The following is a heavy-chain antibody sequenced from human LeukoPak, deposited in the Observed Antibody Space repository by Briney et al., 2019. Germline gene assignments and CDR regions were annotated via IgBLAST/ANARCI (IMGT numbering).Heavy chain of an antibody. V-gene: IGHV4-61*01. D-gene: IGHD1-1*01. CDR2: NDRGGT. J-gene: IGHJ6*04. CDR3: ARDTYNWNDYYYYGMGV. Sequence: SETLSLTCAVSGGSVSTDSSYWNWIRQTPGKGLEWIGYNDRGGTNYNPSLKSRVTISIDTSKNQFSLKVTSVTAEDTAVCYCARDTYNWNDYYYYGMGVWGKGTTVTVSS. CDR1: GGSVSTDSSY.